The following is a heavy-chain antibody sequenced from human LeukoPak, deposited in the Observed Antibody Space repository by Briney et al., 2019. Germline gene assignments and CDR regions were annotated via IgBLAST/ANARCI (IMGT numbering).Heavy chain of an antibody. CDR3: AREVGYYGSGSYYH. J-gene: IGHJ5*02. Sequence: ASVKVSCKASGYTFTSYYMHWVRQAPGQGLEWMGRINPNSGGTNYAQKFQGRVTMTRDTSISTAYMELSRLRSDDTAVYYCAREVGYYGSGSYYHWGQGTLVTVSS. V-gene: IGHV1-2*06. CDR2: INPNSGGT. D-gene: IGHD3-10*01. CDR1: GYTFTSYY.